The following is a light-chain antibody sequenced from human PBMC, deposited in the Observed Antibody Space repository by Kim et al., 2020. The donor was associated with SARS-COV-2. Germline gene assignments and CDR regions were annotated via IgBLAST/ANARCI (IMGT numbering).Light chain of an antibody. V-gene: IGKV3-20*01. CDR1: QSVSSSY. CDR2: GAS. Sequence: EIVLTQSPGTLSLSPGERATLSCRASQSVSSSYLVWYQQKPGQAPRLLIYGASSRATGIPDRFSGSGSGTDFTLTVSRLEPEDFAVYYCQQYGGSPPTFGQGTKVDIK. J-gene: IGKJ1*01. CDR3: QQYGGSPPT.